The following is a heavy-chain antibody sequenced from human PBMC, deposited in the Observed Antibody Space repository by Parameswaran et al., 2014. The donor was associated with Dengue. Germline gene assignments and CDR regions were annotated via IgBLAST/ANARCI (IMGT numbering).Heavy chain of an antibody. V-gene: IGHV4-34*01. J-gene: IGHJ5*02. Sequence: RWIRQPPGKGLEWIGEINHSGSTNYNPSLKSRVTISVDTSKNQFSLKLSSVTAADTAVYYCARSGGDIVVVPAANRRGTWFDPWGQGTLVTVSS. D-gene: IGHD2-2*01. CDR2: INHSGST. CDR3: ARSGGDIVVVPAANRRGTWFDP.